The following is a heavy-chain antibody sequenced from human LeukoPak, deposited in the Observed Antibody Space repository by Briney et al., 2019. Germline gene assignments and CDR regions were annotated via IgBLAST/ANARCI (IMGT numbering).Heavy chain of an antibody. CDR3: ARNPIYSGYDRAIDP. D-gene: IGHD5-12*01. J-gene: IGHJ5*02. CDR1: GFTFRRYS. V-gene: IGHV3-21*01. CDR2: ISSCSSYI. Sequence: KPLRSLRLSCAASGFTFRRYSMTWVGQSPGKGLEWVSSISSCSSYIYYAASVKGRFTISRDNAKNSLCLHMNSMRPEDTAVYYCARNPIYSGYDRAIDPWGQGTLVTVSS.